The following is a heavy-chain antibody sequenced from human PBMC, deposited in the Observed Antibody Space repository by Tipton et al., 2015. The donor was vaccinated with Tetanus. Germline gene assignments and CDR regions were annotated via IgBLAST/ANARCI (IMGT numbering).Heavy chain of an antibody. D-gene: IGHD2-15*01. V-gene: IGHV1-18*01. CDR1: GYTFTGYG. Sequence: QVQLVQSGAEVKKPGASVKVSCKASGYTFTGYGISWVRQAPGQGLEWMGWISAYNGNTNYAQKLQGRVTMTTDTSTSTAYMELRSLRSDDTAVYYCARTLRSYYYYYGMDVWGQGTTVTVSS. CDR3: ARTLRSYYYYYGMDV. CDR2: ISAYNGNT. J-gene: IGHJ6*02.